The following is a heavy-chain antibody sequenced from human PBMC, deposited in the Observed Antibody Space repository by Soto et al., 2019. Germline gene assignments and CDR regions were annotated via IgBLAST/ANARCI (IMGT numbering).Heavy chain of an antibody. CDR2: IIPIFGTA. V-gene: IGHV1-69*13. D-gene: IGHD6-13*01. J-gene: IGHJ4*02. CDR1: GGTFSSYA. Sequence: SVKVSCKASGGTFSSYAISWVRQAPGQGLEWMGGIIPIFGTANYAQKFQGRVTITADESTSTAYMELSSLRSEDTAVYYCASRSPQIIGQQLRFDYWGQGTLVTAPQ. CDR3: ASRSPQIIGQQLRFDY.